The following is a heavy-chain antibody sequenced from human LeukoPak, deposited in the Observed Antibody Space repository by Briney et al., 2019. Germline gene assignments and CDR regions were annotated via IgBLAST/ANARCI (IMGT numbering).Heavy chain of an antibody. V-gene: IGHV4-39*01. CDR2: IFYSGST. D-gene: IGHD1-14*01. J-gene: IGHJ4*02. CDR3: ARQNLHEYFDC. Sequence: SETLSLTCTDSGGSISSSTNYWGWIRQPPGKGLEWIGTIFYSGSTYYNPSLKSRVTISADTSNDQFSLKLSPVTAADTAVYYCARQNLHEYFDCWGQGTLVTVSS. CDR1: GGSISSSTNY.